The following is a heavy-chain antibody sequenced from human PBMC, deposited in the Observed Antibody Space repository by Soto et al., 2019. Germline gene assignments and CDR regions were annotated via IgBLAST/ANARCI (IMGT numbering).Heavy chain of an antibody. Sequence: SETLSLTCAVYGGSFSGYYWSWIRQPPGKGLEWIGEINHSGSTNYNPSLKSRVTISVDTSKNQFSLKLSSVTAADTAVYYCASGRWLPHDFDYGGQEALLTISS. CDR3: ASGRWLPHDFDY. CDR2: INHSGST. CDR1: GGSFSGYY. J-gene: IGHJ4*02. V-gene: IGHV4-34*01. D-gene: IGHD5-18*01.